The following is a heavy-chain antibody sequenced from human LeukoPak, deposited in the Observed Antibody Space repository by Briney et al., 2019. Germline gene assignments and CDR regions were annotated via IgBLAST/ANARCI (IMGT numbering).Heavy chain of an antibody. CDR1: GFTFSDHY. D-gene: IGHD2-2*01. Sequence: GGSLRLSCAASGFTFSDHYMDWVRQAPGKGLEWVAFIRYDGSNKYYADSVKGRFTISRDNSKNTLYLQMNSLRAEDTAVYYCAKDRGYCSSTSCPIDYWGQGTLVTVSS. CDR3: AKDRGYCSSTSCPIDY. CDR2: IRYDGSNK. V-gene: IGHV3-30*02. J-gene: IGHJ4*02.